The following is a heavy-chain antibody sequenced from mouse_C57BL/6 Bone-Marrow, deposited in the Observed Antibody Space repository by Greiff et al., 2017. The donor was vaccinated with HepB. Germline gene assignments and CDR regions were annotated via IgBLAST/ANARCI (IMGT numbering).Heavy chain of an antibody. CDR2: IYPGSGNT. CDR3: ARYDYTVYYFDY. J-gene: IGHJ2*01. V-gene: IGHV1-76*01. D-gene: IGHD2-4*01. Sequence: QVQLKESGAELVRPGASVKLSCKASGYTFTDYYINWVKQRPGQGLEWIARIYPGSGNTYYNEKFKGKATLTAEKSSSTAYMQLSSLTSEDSAVYFCARYDYTVYYFDYWGQGTTLTVSS. CDR1: GYTFTDYY.